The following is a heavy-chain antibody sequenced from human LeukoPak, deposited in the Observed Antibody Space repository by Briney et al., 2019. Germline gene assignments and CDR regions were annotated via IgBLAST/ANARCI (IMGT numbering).Heavy chain of an antibody. CDR3: ARNFPPYDFLTGFYSGGAFDI. Sequence: SETLSLTCTVSGGSISSGDYYWSWIRQPPGKGLEWIGYIYYSGSTYYNPSLKSRVTISVDTSKNQFSLKLSSVTAADTAVYFCARNFPPYDFLTGFYSGGAFDIWGQGTVVTVSS. D-gene: IGHD3-9*01. J-gene: IGHJ3*02. CDR2: IYYSGST. V-gene: IGHV4-30-4*02. CDR1: GGSISSGDYY.